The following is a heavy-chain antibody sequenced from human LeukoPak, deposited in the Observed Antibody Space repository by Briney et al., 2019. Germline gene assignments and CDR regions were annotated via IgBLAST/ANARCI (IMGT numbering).Heavy chain of an antibody. CDR1: GFTFSSYS. D-gene: IGHD3-22*01. V-gene: IGHV4-38-2*01. CDR3: ARSDSSGYYFFDC. CDR2: IYHSGST. Sequence: GSLRLSCAASGFTFSSYSMNWVRQAPGKGLEWIGSIYHSGSTYYNPSLESRVTISVDTSKNQFSLRLSSVTAADTAVYYCARSDSSGYYFFDCWGQGTLVTVSS. J-gene: IGHJ4*02.